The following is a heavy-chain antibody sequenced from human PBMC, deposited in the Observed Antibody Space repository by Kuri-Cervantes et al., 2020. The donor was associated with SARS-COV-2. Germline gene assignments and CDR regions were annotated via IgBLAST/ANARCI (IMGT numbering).Heavy chain of an antibody. D-gene: IGHD6-13*01. CDR1: GFTFSSYS. V-gene: IGHV3-21*04. Sequence: GGSLRLSCAASGFTFSSYSMNWVRQAPGKGLEWVSSISSSSSYIYYADSVKGRFTISRDNAKNSVYLQMNSLRAGDTGVYYCARAPTSAGDYFDYWGQGTLVTVSS. J-gene: IGHJ4*02. CDR2: ISSSSSYI. CDR3: ARAPTSAGDYFDY.